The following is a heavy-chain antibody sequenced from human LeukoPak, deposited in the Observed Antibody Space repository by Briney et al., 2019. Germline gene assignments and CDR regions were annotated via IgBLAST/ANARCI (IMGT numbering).Heavy chain of an antibody. Sequence: GASVKVSCKASGYTFTGYYMHWVRQAPGQGLEWMGWINPNSGGTNYAQKFQGRVTMTRDTSISTAYKELSRLRSDDTAVCYCAREAGATYYYYYYMDVWGKGTTVTVSS. CDR2: INPNSGGT. V-gene: IGHV1-2*02. J-gene: IGHJ6*03. D-gene: IGHD1-26*01. CDR1: GYTFTGYY. CDR3: AREAGATYYYYYYMDV.